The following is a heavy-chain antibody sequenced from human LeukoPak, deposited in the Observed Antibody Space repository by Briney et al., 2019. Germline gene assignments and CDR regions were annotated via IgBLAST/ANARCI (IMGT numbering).Heavy chain of an antibody. D-gene: IGHD1-26*01. Sequence: GGSMRLSCAASGFTFSSYGMHWVRQAPGKGLEWVAVVSYDGSNKYYADSVKGRFTISRDNSKNTLYLQMNSLRAEDTAVYYCAKDHGRAFGYWGQGTLVTVSS. V-gene: IGHV3-30*18. CDR1: GFTFSSYG. CDR3: AKDHGRAFGY. J-gene: IGHJ4*02. CDR2: VSYDGSNK.